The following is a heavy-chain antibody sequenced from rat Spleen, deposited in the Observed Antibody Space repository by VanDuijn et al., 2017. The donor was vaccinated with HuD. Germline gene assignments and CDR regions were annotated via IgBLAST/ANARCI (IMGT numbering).Heavy chain of an antibody. CDR1: GFSLTNFH. J-gene: IGHJ2*01. CDR2: ITNTGGST. V-gene: IGHV5-31*01. Sequence: VQLKESGPGLVQPSQTLSLTCTVSGFSLTNFHVSWVRQPPGKGLEWVASITNTGGSTYYPDSVKGRFTISRDNAKSTLYLQMDSLRSEDTATYYCTTGLHWGQGVMVTVSS. CDR3: TTGLH. D-gene: IGHD1-3*01.